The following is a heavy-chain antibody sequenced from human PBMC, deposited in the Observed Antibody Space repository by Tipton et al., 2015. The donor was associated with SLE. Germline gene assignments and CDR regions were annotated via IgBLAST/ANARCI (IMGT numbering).Heavy chain of an antibody. CDR2: IRSNAYGGTT. D-gene: IGHD6-13*01. J-gene: IGHJ3*02. V-gene: IGHV3-49*03. Sequence: SLRLSCTTSGFTFGEYGMSWFRQAPGKGLEWVSFIRSNAYGGTTQYAASVTGRFTISRDDSKSILFLHVNRLKIEDTAVYFCARSLNIAAASFDIWGLGTRVSVSS. CDR3: ARSLNIAAASFDI. CDR1: GFTFGEYG.